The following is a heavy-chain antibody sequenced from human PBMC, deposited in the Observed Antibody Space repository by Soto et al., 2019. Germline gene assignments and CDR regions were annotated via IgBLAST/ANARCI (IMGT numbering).Heavy chain of an antibody. CDR3: APSSGFGGWGHTSPFSYGMDV. V-gene: IGHV1-24*01. CDR2: FDPEEDET. Sequence: ASVKVSCKVSGYTFTDLSVHWVRQAPGKGLEWMGVFDPEEDETIYAQKLRGRVAMTEDTSTHTAYMELNSQRSEHTAMYYCAPSSGFGGWGHTSPFSYGMDVWGQGTAVTVSS. CDR1: GYTFTDLS. J-gene: IGHJ6*02. D-gene: IGHD3-10*01.